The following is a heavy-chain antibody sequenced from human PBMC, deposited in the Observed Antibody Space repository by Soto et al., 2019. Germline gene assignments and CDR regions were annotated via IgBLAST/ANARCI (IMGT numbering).Heavy chain of an antibody. CDR2: ISGSDDST. CDR1: GFTFSSYA. V-gene: IGHV3-23*01. D-gene: IGHD1-26*01. J-gene: IGHJ4*02. CDR3: AKRSTSTTFDY. Sequence: EVQLLESGGGLVQPGESLRLSCAASGFTFSSYAMSWVRQAPGKGLEWVSVISGSDDSTYYADSVKGRFTISRDNSKNTLYLKMNSLRAEDTAVYYCAKRSTSTTFDYWGQGTLVIVS.